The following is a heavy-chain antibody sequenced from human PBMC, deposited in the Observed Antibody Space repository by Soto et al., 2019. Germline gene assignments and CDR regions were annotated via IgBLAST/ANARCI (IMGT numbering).Heavy chain of an antibody. CDR2: IFNDAGNE. D-gene: IGHD2-8*02. CDR1: GFTFKDCA. Sequence: QVQLVESGGDVVQPGRSLRLSCAASGFTFKDCAMHWVRQAPGKGLEWVSIIFNDAGNEYYTESVKGRFTISRDNSKNTLYLQMNSLRYEDTAVYYCAKEKGTGRAPNGAYDVWGRGTRDTVSS. V-gene: IGHV3-33*06. CDR3: AKEKGTGRAPNGAYDV. J-gene: IGHJ3*01.